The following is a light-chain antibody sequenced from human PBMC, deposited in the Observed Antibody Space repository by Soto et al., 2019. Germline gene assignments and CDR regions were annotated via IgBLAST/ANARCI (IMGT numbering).Light chain of an antibody. V-gene: IGKV3-20*01. Sequence: EIVLTQSPGTLSLSPGKRATLSCRASQSISSSYLAWYQQRPGQAPRLLIYGASSRATGIPDRFSGSGSGTEFTLTISRLEPEDFAVHYCQQYGSSSWTFGQGTKVDIK. CDR3: QQYGSSSWT. J-gene: IGKJ1*01. CDR2: GAS. CDR1: QSISSSY.